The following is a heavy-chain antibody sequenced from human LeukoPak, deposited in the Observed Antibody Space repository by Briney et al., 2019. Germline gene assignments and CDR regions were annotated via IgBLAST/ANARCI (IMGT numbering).Heavy chain of an antibody. CDR1: GFTFSSYA. Sequence: GGSLRLSCAASGFTFSSYAMSWVRQAPGKGLEWVPAISGSGGSTYYADSVKGRFTISRDNSKNTLYLQMNSLRAEDTAVYYCAKDGALLWFGELLRNDAFDIWGQGTMVTVSS. CDR3: AKDGALLWFGELLRNDAFDI. D-gene: IGHD3-10*01. V-gene: IGHV3-23*01. J-gene: IGHJ3*02. CDR2: ISGSGGST.